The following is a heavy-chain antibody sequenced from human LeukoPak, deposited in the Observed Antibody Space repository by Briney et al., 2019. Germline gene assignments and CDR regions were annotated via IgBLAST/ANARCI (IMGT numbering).Heavy chain of an antibody. D-gene: IGHD2/OR15-2a*01. Sequence: SETLSLTCTVSGGSINEYYWTWIRQPAGKGLEWIGRIYASGIIIYNPSLKSRVTMSVDTSKNQFSLKLSSVTAADTAVYYCARRYLSHWYFDLWGRGTLVTVSS. CDR1: GGSINEYY. CDR2: IYASGII. V-gene: IGHV4-4*07. CDR3: ARRYLSHWYFDL. J-gene: IGHJ2*01.